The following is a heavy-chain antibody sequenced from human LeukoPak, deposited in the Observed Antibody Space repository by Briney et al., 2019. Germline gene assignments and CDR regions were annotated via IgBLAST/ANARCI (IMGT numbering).Heavy chain of an antibody. Sequence: SETLSLTCAVYGGSFSGYYWSWIRQPPGKGLEWIGEINHSGSTNYNPSLKSRVTISVDTSKNQFSLKLSSVTAADTAVYYCARGYFDWRNDALDIWGQGTMVTVSS. CDR2: INHSGST. D-gene: IGHD3-9*01. CDR3: ARGYFDWRNDALDI. V-gene: IGHV4-34*01. CDR1: GGSFSGYY. J-gene: IGHJ3*02.